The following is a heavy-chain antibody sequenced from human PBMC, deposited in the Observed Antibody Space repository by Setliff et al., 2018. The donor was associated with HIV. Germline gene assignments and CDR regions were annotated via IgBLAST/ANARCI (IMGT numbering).Heavy chain of an antibody. J-gene: IGHJ4*02. Sequence: ASVKVSCKASADIFNAYYIHWVRQAPGQGLEWMGWINPNSGGTNSAQKFQGRVTMTRDTSISTAYMELRRLKSDDTAVYYCACLPRDIVVDYWGQGTLVTVSS. CDR3: ACLPRDIVVDY. CDR1: ADIFNAYY. D-gene: IGHD2-15*01. CDR2: INPNSGGT. V-gene: IGHV1-2*02.